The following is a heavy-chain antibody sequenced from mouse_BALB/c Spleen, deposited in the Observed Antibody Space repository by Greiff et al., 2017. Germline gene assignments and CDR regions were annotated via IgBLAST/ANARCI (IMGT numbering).Heavy chain of an antibody. Sequence: QVQLQQSGPQLVRPGASVKISCKASGYSFTSYWMHWVKQRPGQGLEWIGMIDPSDSETRLNQKFKDKATLTVDKSSSTAYMQLSSPTSEDSAVYYCARVPITTVVATDYWGQGTTLTVSS. D-gene: IGHD1-1*01. CDR1: GYSFTSYW. V-gene: IGHV1S126*01. CDR2: IDPSDSET. CDR3: ARVPITTVVATDY. J-gene: IGHJ2*01.